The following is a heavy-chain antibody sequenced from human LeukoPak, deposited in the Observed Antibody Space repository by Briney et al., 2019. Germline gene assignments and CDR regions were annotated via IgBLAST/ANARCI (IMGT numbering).Heavy chain of an antibody. CDR1: GYSISSGYY. V-gene: IGHV4-38-2*02. D-gene: IGHD3-22*01. Sequence: SETLSLTCTVSGYSISSGYYWGWIRQPPGKGLEWIGSIYHSGSTYYNPSLKSRVTISVDTSKNQFSLKLSSVTAADTAVYYCARDLYYYDSSGYYYFDYWGQGTLVTVSS. CDR3: ARDLYYYDSSGYYYFDY. J-gene: IGHJ4*02. CDR2: IYHSGST.